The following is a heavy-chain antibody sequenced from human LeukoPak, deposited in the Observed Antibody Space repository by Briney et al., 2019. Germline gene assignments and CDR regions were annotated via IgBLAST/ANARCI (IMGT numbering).Heavy chain of an antibody. D-gene: IGHD5-18*01. V-gene: IGHV3-43*02. J-gene: IGHJ4*02. CDR1: GFTFTSYE. CDR2: ISGDGGTT. CDR3: AKDIGERGYKDF. Sequence: GGSLRLSCAASGFTFTSYEMNWVRQAPGKGLEWVSLISGDGGTTFYADSVKGRFTISRDNNKNSLYLQMNSLRTEDTAFYYCAKDIGERGYKDFWGQGTLVTVSS.